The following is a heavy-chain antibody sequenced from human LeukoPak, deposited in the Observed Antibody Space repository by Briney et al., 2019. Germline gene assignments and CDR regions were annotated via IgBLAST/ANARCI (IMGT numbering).Heavy chain of an antibody. D-gene: IGHD3-22*01. CDR3: AKDYHTMIVVVKDAFDI. J-gene: IGHJ3*02. V-gene: IGHV3-48*03. CDR2: ISSSGSTI. CDR1: GFTFSSYE. Sequence: PGGSLRLSCAASGFTFSSYEMNWVRQAPGKGLEWVSYISSSGSTIYYADSVKGRFTISRDNAKNSLYLQMNSLRAEDTAVYYCAKDYHTMIVVVKDAFDIWGQGTMVTVSS.